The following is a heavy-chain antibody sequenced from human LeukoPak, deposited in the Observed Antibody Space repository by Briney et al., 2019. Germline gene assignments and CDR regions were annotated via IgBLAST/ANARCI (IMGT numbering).Heavy chain of an antibody. CDR1: GFTFSNVW. D-gene: IGHD5-18*01. CDR3: TTDRVQLWPYDAFDI. J-gene: IGHJ3*02. V-gene: IGHV3-15*01. CDR2: IKSKTDGGTT. Sequence: GGSLRLSWAGSGFTFSNVWMSWVGQAPGLWLEWVGLIKSKTDGGTTDYAAPVKGRFTISRDDSKNTLYLQMNSLKTEDTAVYYCTTDRVQLWPYDAFDIWGQGTMVTVSS.